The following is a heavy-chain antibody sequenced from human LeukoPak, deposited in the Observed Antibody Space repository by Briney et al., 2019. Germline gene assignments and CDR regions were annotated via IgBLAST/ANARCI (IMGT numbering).Heavy chain of an antibody. D-gene: IGHD4/OR15-4a*01. CDR2: ISNSGGST. J-gene: IGHJ4*02. CDR3: ARLWGDATIFDL. Sequence: GGSLRLSCAASGFTFSSYAMSWVRQAPGKGLEWVSTISNSGGSTYYADSVKGRFTISRDNAENSLYLQTNSLRAEDTAVYYCARLWGDATIFDLWGQGTLVTVSS. CDR1: GFTFSSYA. V-gene: IGHV3-23*01.